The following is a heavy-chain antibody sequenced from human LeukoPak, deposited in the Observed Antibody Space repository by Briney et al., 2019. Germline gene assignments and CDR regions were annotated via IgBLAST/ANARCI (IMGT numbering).Heavy chain of an antibody. J-gene: IGHJ4*02. V-gene: IGHV3-23*01. D-gene: IGHD7-27*01. CDR2: ISPSGGGT. Sequence: SGGSLRLSCAASGFTFSSYNMNWVRQAPGKGLEWVSGISPSGGGTYYADSVKGRFTISRDDSKNTLSLQMNSLRVEDTALYYCAQDIAWGAFEHWGQGTLVTVSS. CDR3: AQDIAWGAFEH. CDR1: GFTFSSYN.